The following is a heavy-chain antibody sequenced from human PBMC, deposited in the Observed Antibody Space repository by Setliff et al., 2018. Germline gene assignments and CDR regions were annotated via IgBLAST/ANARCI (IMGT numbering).Heavy chain of an antibody. D-gene: IGHD2-8*01. CDR3: ARALLGFCTNGVCYPPQGWGWGYDY. Sequence: SETLSLTCTVSGGSIRNYYWSWIRQPPGKGLEWIGYIYYSGNTNYNPSLKSRVTISVDTSKNQFSLKLSSVTAADTAVYFCARALLGFCTNGVCYPPQGWGWGYDYWGQGTLVTVSS. CDR2: IYYSGNT. CDR1: GGSIRNYY. V-gene: IGHV4-59*01. J-gene: IGHJ4*02.